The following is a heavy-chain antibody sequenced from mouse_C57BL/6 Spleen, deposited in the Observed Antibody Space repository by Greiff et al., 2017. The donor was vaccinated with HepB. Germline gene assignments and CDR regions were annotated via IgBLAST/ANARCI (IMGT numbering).Heavy chain of an antibody. D-gene: IGHD2-2*01. CDR1: GYAFSSSW. V-gene: IGHV1-82*01. Sequence: QVQLQQSGPELVKPGASVKISCKASGYAFSSSWMNWVKQRPGKGLEWIGRIYPGDGDTNYNGKFKGQVTLTADKSSSTAYVQLSSLTSEDSAVYCCARSGGYPYYYAMDYWGQGTSVTVSS. CDR2: IYPGDGDT. CDR3: ARSGGYPYYYAMDY. J-gene: IGHJ4*01.